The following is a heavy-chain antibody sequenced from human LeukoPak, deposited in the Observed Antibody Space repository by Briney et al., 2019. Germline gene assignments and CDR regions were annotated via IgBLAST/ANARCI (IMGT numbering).Heavy chain of an antibody. J-gene: IGHJ4*02. CDR2: IWYDGSNK. Sequence: PGGSLRLSCAASGFTSSSYGMHWVRQAPGKGLEWVAVIWYDGSNKYYADSVKGRFTISRDNSKNTLYLQMNSLRAEDTAVYYCAREAYYYDSSGYYCDYWGQGTLVTVSS. D-gene: IGHD3-22*01. V-gene: IGHV3-33*01. CDR1: GFTSSSYG. CDR3: AREAYYYDSSGYYCDY.